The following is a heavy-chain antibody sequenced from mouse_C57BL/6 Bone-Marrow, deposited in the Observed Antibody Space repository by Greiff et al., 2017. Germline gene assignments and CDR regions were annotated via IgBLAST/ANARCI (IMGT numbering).Heavy chain of an antibody. CDR2: IDPTDSYT. J-gene: IGHJ4*01. D-gene: IGHD2-5*01. CDR3: AIYYSNYGGAMDY. CDR1: GYTFTSYW. Sequence: VQLQQPGAELVKPGASVKLSCKASGYTFTSYWMQWVKQRPGQGLEWIGEIDPTDSYTNYNQKFKGKATLTVDTSSSTAYMQLSSLTSEDSAVYYCAIYYSNYGGAMDYWGQGTSVTVSS. V-gene: IGHV1-50*01.